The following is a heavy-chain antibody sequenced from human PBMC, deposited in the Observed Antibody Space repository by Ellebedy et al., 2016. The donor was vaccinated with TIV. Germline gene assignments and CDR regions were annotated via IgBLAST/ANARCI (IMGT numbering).Heavy chain of an antibody. V-gene: IGHV3-11*06. J-gene: IGHJ4*02. Sequence: GESLKISCAASGFTFSPYAMAWVRQAPGKGLEWVSYISTSSSFTNNADSVKGRFTISRDNAKNSLYLQMNSLRAEDTAVYYCARGGSGSHLDYWGQGTLVTVSS. D-gene: IGHD3-10*01. CDR1: GFTFSPYA. CDR3: ARGGSGSHLDY. CDR2: ISTSSSFT.